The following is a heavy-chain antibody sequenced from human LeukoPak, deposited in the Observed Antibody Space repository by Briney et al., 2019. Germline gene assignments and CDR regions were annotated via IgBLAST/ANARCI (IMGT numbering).Heavy chain of an antibody. V-gene: IGHV4-59*02. CDR3: ARESGHCYGDNCFYFFDL. CDR2: ISYTGSS. Sequence: PSETLSLTCTVSGDSVSTNYWSWIRQPPGKGLEWIGYISYTGSSNYNPSLPSLKSRITISVDTSKNQFSLKLSSVTAADTAVYYCARESGHCYGDNCFYFFDLWGQGFLVTVSS. CDR1: GDSVSTNY. D-gene: IGHD2-21*01. J-gene: IGHJ4*02.